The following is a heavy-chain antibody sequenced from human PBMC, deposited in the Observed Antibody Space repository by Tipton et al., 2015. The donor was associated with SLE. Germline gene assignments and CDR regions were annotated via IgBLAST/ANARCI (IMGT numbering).Heavy chain of an antibody. CDR2: INHSGST. D-gene: IGHD3-16*02. Sequence: TLSLTCAVYGGSFSGYYWSWIRQPPGKGLEWIGEINHSGSTNYNPSLKNRVTISVDTSKNQFSLKLSSVTAADTAVYYCARTQYTFGGVIAPFDYWGQGTLVTVSS. V-gene: IGHV4-34*01. CDR3: ARTQYTFGGVIAPFDY. J-gene: IGHJ4*02. CDR1: GGSFSGYY.